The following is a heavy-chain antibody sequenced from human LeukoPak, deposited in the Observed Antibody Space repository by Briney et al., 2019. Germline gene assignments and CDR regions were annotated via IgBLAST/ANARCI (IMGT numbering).Heavy chain of an antibody. J-gene: IGHJ6*02. CDR3: ARGSTLASSWYLHYYGMDV. CDR1: GGTFSSYV. D-gene: IGHD6-13*01. CDR2: IIPIFGTA. Sequence: ASVKVSCKASGGTFSSYVISWVRQAPGQGLEWMGGIIPIFGTANYAQKFQGRVTITADESTSTAYMELSSLRSEDTAVYYCARGSTLASSWYLHYYGMDVWGQGTTVTVSS. V-gene: IGHV1-69*01.